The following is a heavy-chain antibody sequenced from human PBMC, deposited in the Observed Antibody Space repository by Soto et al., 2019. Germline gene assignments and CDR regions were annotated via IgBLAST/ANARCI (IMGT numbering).Heavy chain of an antibody. CDR2: IIPIFGTA. CDR3: ARAPVLRYFDWLLYFDY. V-gene: IGHV1-69*01. D-gene: IGHD3-9*01. J-gene: IGHJ4*02. CDR1: GATFSSYA. Sequence: QVQLVQSGAEVKKPGSSVKVSCKASGATFSSYAISWVRQAPGQVLEWMGGIIPIFGTANYAQKFQGRVTITADESTSTAYMELSSLRSEDTAVYYCARAPVLRYFDWLLYFDYWGQGTLVTVSS.